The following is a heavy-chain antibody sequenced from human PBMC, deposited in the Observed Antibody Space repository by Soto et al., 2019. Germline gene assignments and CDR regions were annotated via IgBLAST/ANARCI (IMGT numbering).Heavy chain of an antibody. J-gene: IGHJ4*02. CDR3: ARGTPPGG. CDR2: ISYDGSNK. Sequence: QVQLVESGGGVVQPGRSLRLSCAASGFTFINYAMHWVRQAPGKGLEWVAVISYDGSNKYYADSVKGRFTISRDNSKNPLYLQLSGLGAEGRAVDDCARGTPPGGWGQGTLVTVSS. CDR1: GFTFINYA. V-gene: IGHV3-30-3*01. D-gene: IGHD3-10*01.